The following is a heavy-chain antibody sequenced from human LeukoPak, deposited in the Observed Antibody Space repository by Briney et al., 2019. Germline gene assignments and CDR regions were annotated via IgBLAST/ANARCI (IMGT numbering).Heavy chain of an antibody. CDR1: GFTFSSYS. CDR3: ARGYSGYDGGY. D-gene: IGHD5-12*01. CDR2: ISSSSSTI. Sequence: PGGSLRLSCAASGFTFSSYSMNWVSQAPGKWLEWVSYISSSSSTIYYADSVKGRFTISRDNAKNSLYLQMNSLRAEDTAVYYCARGYSGYDGGYWGQGTRVTVSS. V-gene: IGHV3-48*01. J-gene: IGHJ4*02.